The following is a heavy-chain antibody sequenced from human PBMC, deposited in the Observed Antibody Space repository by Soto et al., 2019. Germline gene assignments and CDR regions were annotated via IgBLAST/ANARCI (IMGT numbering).Heavy chain of an antibody. CDR1: GGTFSSYT. CDR3: ATEYCSSTSCYMDY. J-gene: IGHJ4*02. CDR2: IIPILGIA. V-gene: IGHV1-69*02. Sequence: QVQLVQSGAEVKKPGSSVKVSCKASGGTFSSYTISWVRQAPGQGLEWMGRIIPILGIATYAQKCQGRVTIPANKSTRTANMELSSLRAEYTAVYYCATEYCSSTSCYMDYWGQGTLVTVSS. D-gene: IGHD2-2*02.